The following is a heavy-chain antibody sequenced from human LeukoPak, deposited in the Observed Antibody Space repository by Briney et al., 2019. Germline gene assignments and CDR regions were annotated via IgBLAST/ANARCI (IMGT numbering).Heavy chain of an antibody. CDR3: AREGVMDYGGNSYLFDY. Sequence: ASVKVSCKASGYTFTGYYMHWVRQAPGQGLEWMGWINPNSGGTNYAQKFQGRVTMTRDTSTSTVYMELSSLRSEDTAVYYCAREGVMDYGGNSYLFDYWGQGTLVTVSS. CDR1: GYTFTGYY. J-gene: IGHJ4*02. CDR2: INPNSGGT. V-gene: IGHV1-2*02. D-gene: IGHD4-23*01.